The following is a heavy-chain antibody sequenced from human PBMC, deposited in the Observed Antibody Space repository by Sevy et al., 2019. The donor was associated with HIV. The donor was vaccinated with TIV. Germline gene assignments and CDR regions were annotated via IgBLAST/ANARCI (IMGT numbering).Heavy chain of an antibody. J-gene: IGHJ5*02. V-gene: IGHV3-73*01. Sequence: GSLRLSCAASGFTFSSYGMHWVRQASGKGLDWVGRIRGKSTNYATSYDVSVRDRFTISRDDSKNTAYLQMNSLETEDTAVYYCTGRWFDPWGQGSLVTVSS. D-gene: IGHD1-26*01. CDR1: GFTFSSYG. CDR2: IRGKSTNYAT. CDR3: TGRWFDP.